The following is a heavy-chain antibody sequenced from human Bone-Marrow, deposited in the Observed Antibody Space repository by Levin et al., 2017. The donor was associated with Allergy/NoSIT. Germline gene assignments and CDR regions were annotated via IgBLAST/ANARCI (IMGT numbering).Heavy chain of an antibody. CDR1: GFTFSKHS. J-gene: IGHJ6*02. CDR3: ASRLTASGGLDV. CDR2: INSNSAYI. Sequence: GESLKISCEVSGFTFSKHSMNWVRQAPGKGLEWVSSINSNSAYIHYGDSVKGRFTISRDNSKKLLFLQMNSLRDEDTATYYCASRLTASGGLDVWGHGTTVTVSS. V-gene: IGHV3-21*04. D-gene: IGHD5-18*01.